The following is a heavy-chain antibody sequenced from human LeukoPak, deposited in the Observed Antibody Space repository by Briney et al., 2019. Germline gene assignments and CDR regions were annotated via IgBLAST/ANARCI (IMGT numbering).Heavy chain of an antibody. CDR3: ARTLNPLRRTGEPKYYFDH. J-gene: IGHJ4*02. V-gene: IGHV3-21*01. CDR2: ISSSSSYI. D-gene: IGHD1-14*01. Sequence: PGGSLRLSCAASGFTFSGYSMIWVSQAPGKGLEWVSSISSSSSYIYYADSVKGRFTISRDNAKNSLYLQMNSLRAEDTAVYFCARTLNPLRRTGEPKYYFDHWGQGTLVTVSS. CDR1: GFTFSGYS.